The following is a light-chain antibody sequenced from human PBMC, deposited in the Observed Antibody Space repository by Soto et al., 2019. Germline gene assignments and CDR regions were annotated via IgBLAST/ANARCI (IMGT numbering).Light chain of an antibody. V-gene: IGKV3-15*01. CDR3: QQYRSWPRT. CDR1: QSVDIN. CDR2: VAS. J-gene: IGKJ1*01. Sequence: EIVMTQSPATLSVSPGERVTISCRASQSVDINLAWYQQKPGKPPKLLIYVASTRATVMPATFSGRGSGTEFTLTISSLRPEDFAVYYCQQYRSWPRTFGQGTKVEMK.